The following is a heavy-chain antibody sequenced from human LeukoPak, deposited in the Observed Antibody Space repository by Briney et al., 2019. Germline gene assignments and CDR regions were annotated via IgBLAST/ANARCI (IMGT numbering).Heavy chain of an antibody. CDR1: GYTFTRYD. CDR3: AVGVLSGGHEWAFYI. Sequence: ASVNVSCKASGYTFTRYDINWVRQASGQGLEWMAWMNPNNGNTGNAQKFQGRVTLTRITSISTAYMELSGLRSEDTAVYYCAVGVLSGGHEWAFYIWGQGTMVTVSS. CDR2: MNPNNGNT. D-gene: IGHD5-12*01. J-gene: IGHJ3*02. V-gene: IGHV1-8*01.